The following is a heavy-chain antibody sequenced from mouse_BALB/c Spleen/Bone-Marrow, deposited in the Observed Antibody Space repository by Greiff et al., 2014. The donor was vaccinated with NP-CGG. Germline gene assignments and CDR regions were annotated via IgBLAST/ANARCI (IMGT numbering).Heavy chain of an antibody. V-gene: IGHV1-7*01. D-gene: IGHD2-2*01. CDR2: INPSTGYT. J-gene: IGHJ3*01. Sequence: VKLQESGAELAKPGASVKMSCKASGYTFTSYWMHWVKQRPGQGLEWIGYINPSTGYTEYNQKFKDKATLTADKSSSTAYMQLSSLTSEESAVYYCARSRDGYDSFAYWGQGTLVTVSA. CDR3: ARSRDGYDSFAY. CDR1: GYTFTSYW.